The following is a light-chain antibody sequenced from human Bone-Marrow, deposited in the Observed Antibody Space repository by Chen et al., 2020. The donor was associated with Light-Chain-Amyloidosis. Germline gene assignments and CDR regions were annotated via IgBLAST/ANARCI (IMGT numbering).Light chain of an antibody. J-gene: IGLJ2*01. CDR1: DLPTKY. Sequence: SYELTPPPSVSVSPGQTARITCSGDDLPTKYAYWYQQKPGQAPVLVIHRDTARPSGISERFSGSSSGTTATLTISGVQAEDEADYHGQSADSSGTYEVIFGGGTKLTVL. V-gene: IGLV3-25*03. CDR2: RDT. CDR3: QSADSSGTYEVI.